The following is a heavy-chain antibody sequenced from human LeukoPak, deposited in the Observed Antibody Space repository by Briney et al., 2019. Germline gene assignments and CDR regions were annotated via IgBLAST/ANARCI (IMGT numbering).Heavy chain of an antibody. V-gene: IGHV1-2*02. D-gene: IGHD3-3*01. CDR2: INPNSGNT. CDR1: GYTFTGYF. J-gene: IGHJ5*02. Sequence: ASVKVSCKASGYTFTGYFIHWVRQAPGQGLEYMGWINPNSGNTKYAQKFQGRVTMTRDTSISTTYMELRSLTSDDTAVYYCARDGYDALRGYYIILQFDPWGQGTLVTVSS. CDR3: ARDGYDALRGYYIILQFDP.